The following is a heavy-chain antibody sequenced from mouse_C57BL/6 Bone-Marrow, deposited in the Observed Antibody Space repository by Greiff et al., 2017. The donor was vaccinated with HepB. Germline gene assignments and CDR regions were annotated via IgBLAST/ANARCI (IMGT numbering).Heavy chain of an antibody. J-gene: IGHJ4*01. CDR1: GFSFNTYA. D-gene: IGHD2-4*01. V-gene: IGHV10-1*01. CDR2: IRSKSNNYAT. Sequence: EVMLVESGGGLVQPKGSLKLSCAASGFSFNTYAMNWVRQAPGKGLEWVARIRSKSNNYATYYADSVKDRFTISRDDSESMLYLQMNNLKTEDTAMYYWVRHLYDYDHYYAMDYWGQGTSVTVSS. CDR3: VRHLYDYDHYYAMDY.